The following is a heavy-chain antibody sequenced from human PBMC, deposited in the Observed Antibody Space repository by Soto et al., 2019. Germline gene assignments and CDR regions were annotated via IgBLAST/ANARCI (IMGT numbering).Heavy chain of an antibody. CDR3: ARGAYYYDSSGPIVASDY. CDR1: GFTFSSYA. J-gene: IGHJ4*02. V-gene: IGHV3-30-3*01. D-gene: IGHD3-22*01. Sequence: GGSLRLSCAASGFTFSSYAMHWVRQAPGKGLEWVAVISYDGSNKYYADSVKGRFTISRDNSKNTLYLQMNSLRAEDTAVYYCARGAYYYDSSGPIVASDYWVQGTLVTVSS. CDR2: ISYDGSNK.